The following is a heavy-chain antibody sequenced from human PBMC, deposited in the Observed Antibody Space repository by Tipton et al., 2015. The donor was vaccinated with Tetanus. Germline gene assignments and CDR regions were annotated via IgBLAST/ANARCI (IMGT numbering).Heavy chain of an antibody. V-gene: IGHV4-39*01. CDR1: GASISSGDYY. CDR3: ARGPFAYDR. Sequence: TLSLTCTVSGASISSGDYYWGWVRLPPGKGLEWIAGIYYSGNSYYNPTFQSRVTISVDTSRNQFSLRLSSVTAADTAVYYCARGPFAYDRWGQGALVTVSS. J-gene: IGHJ5*02. CDR2: IYYSGNS.